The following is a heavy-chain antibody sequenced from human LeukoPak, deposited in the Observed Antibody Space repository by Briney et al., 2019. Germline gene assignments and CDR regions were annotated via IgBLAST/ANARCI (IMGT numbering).Heavy chain of an antibody. J-gene: IGHJ4*02. D-gene: IGHD5-18*01. Sequence: ASVKVSCKASGYTFTGYYMHWVRQAPGQGLEWMGWINPNSGGTNYAQKFQGRVTMTRDTSISTAYMELSRLRSGDTAVYYCARAWTGYSYSDYWGQGTLVTVSS. V-gene: IGHV1-2*02. CDR2: INPNSGGT. CDR3: ARAWTGYSYSDY. CDR1: GYTFTGYY.